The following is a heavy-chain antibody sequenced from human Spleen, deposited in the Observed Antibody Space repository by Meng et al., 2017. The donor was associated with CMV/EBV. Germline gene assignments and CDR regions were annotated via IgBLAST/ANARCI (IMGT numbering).Heavy chain of an antibody. Sequence: LSLTCAASGFTFSDYYMTWIRQAPGKGLEWVSYISSSGSITKYLDSVKGRFTISRDNAKNSLFLQMNSLRVEDTAVYYCARDSSAVHNWLDSWGQGTLVTVSS. CDR3: ARDSSAVHNWLDS. D-gene: IGHD1-26*01. CDR1: GFTFSDYY. J-gene: IGHJ5*01. V-gene: IGHV3-11*04. CDR2: ISSSGSIT.